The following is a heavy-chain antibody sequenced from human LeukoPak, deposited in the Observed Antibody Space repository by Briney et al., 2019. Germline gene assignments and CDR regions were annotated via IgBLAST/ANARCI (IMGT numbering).Heavy chain of an antibody. J-gene: IGHJ6*02. CDR1: GYSFTSHW. D-gene: IGHD5-12*01. CDR2: IYPGDSDT. CDR3: ARPRLPNYYYYGMDV. Sequence: GESLKISCKGSGYSFTSHWIGWVRQMPGKGLEWMGIIYPGDSDTRYSPSFQGRVTISADKSISTAYLQWSSLKASDTAMYYCARPRLPNYYYYGMDVWGQGTTVTVSS. V-gene: IGHV5-51*01.